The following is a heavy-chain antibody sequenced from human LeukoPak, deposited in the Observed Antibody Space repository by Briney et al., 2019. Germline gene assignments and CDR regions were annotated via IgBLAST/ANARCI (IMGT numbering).Heavy chain of an antibody. CDR1: GFTFSDYY. V-gene: IGHV3-11*01. J-gene: IGHJ6*02. CDR3: ARDRIVVVPAGRGYYYGMDV. CDR2: ISSSGSTI. D-gene: IGHD2-2*01. Sequence: GGSLRLSCAASGFTFSDYYMSWIRQAPGKGPEWVSYISSSGSTIYYADSVKGRFTISRDNAKNSLYLQMNSLRAEDTAVYYCARDRIVVVPAGRGYYYGMDVWGQGTTVTVSS.